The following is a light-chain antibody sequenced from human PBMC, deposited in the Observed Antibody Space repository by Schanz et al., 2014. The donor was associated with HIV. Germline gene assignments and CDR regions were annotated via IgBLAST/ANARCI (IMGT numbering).Light chain of an antibody. CDR1: VSVGTN. CDR3: QQDRAWPPFT. Sequence: DIVMTQSPATLSVSPGERVTLSCRASVSVGTNVAWYQHKPGQPPRLLIHGASTRATDVPVRFSGGGSGTDFTLTVSSLQSEDSGVYYCQQDRAWPPFTFGQGTRLDI. CDR2: GAS. V-gene: IGKV3-15*01. J-gene: IGKJ2*01.